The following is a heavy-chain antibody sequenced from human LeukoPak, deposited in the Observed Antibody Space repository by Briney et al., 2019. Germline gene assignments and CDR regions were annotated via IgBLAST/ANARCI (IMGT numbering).Heavy chain of an antibody. Sequence: GGSLRLSCAASGFTVSSNYMSWVRQAPGKGLEWVSVIYSGGSTYYADSVKGRFTISRDNSKNTLYLQMNSLRAEDTAVYYCARDGDFWSAQGAFDIWGQGTMVTVSS. V-gene: IGHV3-53*01. D-gene: IGHD3-3*01. J-gene: IGHJ3*02. CDR3: ARDGDFWSAQGAFDI. CDR1: GFTVSSNY. CDR2: IYSGGST.